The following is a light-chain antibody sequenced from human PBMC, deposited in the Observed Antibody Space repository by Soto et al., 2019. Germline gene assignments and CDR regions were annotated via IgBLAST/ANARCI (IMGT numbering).Light chain of an antibody. V-gene: IGKV3-15*01. Sequence: EIVLTQSPATLSLSPGERATLSCRASQSISNNLAWYQQRPGQSPRLLMFGTSARATGIPARFSGSGSGTEFTLTISSLQSEDFAIYYCQQYANWPRTFGLGTKVDIK. CDR1: QSISNN. CDR2: GTS. CDR3: QQYANWPRT. J-gene: IGKJ1*01.